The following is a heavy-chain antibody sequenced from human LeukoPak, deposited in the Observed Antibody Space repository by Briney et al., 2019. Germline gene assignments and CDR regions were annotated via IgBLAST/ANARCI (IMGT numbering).Heavy chain of an antibody. V-gene: IGHV4-39*01. Sequence: PSETLSLTCTVSGGSISSSSYYWGWIRQPPGKGLEWIGSIYYSGSTYYNPSLKSRVTISVDTSKNQFSLKLSSVTAADTAVYYCARHSSSWYAPRVGAFDIWGQGTMVTVSS. CDR2: IYYSGST. CDR1: GGSISSSSYY. J-gene: IGHJ3*02. CDR3: ARHSSSWYAPRVGAFDI. D-gene: IGHD6-13*01.